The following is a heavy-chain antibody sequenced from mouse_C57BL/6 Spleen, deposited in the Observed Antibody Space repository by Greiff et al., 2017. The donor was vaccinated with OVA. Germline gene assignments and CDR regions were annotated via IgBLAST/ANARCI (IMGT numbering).Heavy chain of an antibody. Sequence: QVQLKQPGAELVRPGSSVKLSCKASGYTFTSYWMHWVKQRPIQGLEWIGNIDPSDSETHYNQKFKDKATLTVDKSSSTAYMQLSSLTSEDSAVYYCARRYGSSYGWYFDVWGTGTTVTVSS. J-gene: IGHJ1*03. CDR2: IDPSDSET. D-gene: IGHD1-1*01. CDR1: GYTFTSYW. CDR3: ARRYGSSYGWYFDV. V-gene: IGHV1-52*01.